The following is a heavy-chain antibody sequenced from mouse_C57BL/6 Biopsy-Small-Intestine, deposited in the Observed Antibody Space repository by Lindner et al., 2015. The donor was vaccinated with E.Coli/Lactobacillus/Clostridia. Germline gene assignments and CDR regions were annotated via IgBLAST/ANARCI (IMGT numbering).Heavy chain of an antibody. Sequence: VQLQESGPGLAKPSQTLSLTCLSLATPSPVITGTGSGKFPGNKLEYMGYISYSGSTYYNPSLKSRISITRDTSKNQYYLQLNSVTTEDTATYYCARCPYSNYWYFDVWGTGTTVTVSS. J-gene: IGHJ1*03. D-gene: IGHD2-5*01. CDR3: ARCPYSNYWYFDV. CDR2: ISYSGST. CDR1: ATPSPVIT. V-gene: IGHV3-8*01.